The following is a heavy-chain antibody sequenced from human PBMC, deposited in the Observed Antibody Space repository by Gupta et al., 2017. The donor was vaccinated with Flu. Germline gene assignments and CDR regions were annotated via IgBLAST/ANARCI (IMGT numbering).Heavy chain of an antibody. CDR3: ARDSVFGVVINNWFDP. D-gene: IGHD3-3*01. V-gene: IGHV3-21*01. J-gene: IGHJ5*02. Sequence: EVQLVESGGGLVKPGGSLRLSCAASGFTFSSYSMTRVRQAPGKGLEWVSAISSSSSYIYYADSVKGRFTISRDNAKNSLYLQMNSLRAEDTAVYYCARDSVFGVVINNWFDPWGQGTLVTVSS. CDR2: ISSSSSYI. CDR1: GFTFSSYS.